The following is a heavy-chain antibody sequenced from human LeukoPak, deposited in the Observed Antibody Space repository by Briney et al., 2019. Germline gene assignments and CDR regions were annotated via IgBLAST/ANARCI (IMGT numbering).Heavy chain of an antibody. CDR2: IYTSGST. J-gene: IGHJ6*03. CDR3: ASSWYGYYYMDV. CDR1: GGSISSGSYY. V-gene: IGHV4-61*02. D-gene: IGHD6-13*01. Sequence: SETLSLTCTVSGGSISSGSYYWSWIRQPAGKGLEWIGRIYTSGSTNYNPSLKSRVTISVDTSKNQFSLKLSSVTAADTAVYYCASSWYGYYYMDVWGKGTTVTVSS.